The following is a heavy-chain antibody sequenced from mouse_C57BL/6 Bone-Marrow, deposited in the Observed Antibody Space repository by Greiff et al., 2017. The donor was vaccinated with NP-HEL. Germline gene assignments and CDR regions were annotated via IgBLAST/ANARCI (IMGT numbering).Heavy chain of an antibody. V-gene: IGHV14-4*01. J-gene: IGHJ1*03. CDR1: GFNIKDDY. Sequence: EVQLQQSGAELVRPGASVKLSCTASGFNIKDDYMHWVKQRPEQGLEWIGWIDPETGDTEYASKFQGKATITADTSSNTAYLQLSSRTSEDTAVYYCTTITTVVATPDWYFDVWGTGTTVTVSS. CDR3: TTITTVVATPDWYFDV. D-gene: IGHD1-1*01. CDR2: IDPETGDT.